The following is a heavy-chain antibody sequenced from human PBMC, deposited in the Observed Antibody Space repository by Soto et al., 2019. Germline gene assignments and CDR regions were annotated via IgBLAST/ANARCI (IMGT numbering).Heavy chain of an antibody. D-gene: IGHD3-9*01. CDR3: ASQTLRYFDWLLHDAFDI. CDR2: IYYSGST. Sequence: QLQLQESGPGLVKPSETLSLTCTVSGGSISSSSYYWGWIRQPPGKGLEWIGSIYYSGSTYYNPSLKSPVTISVDTSKNQFSLKLSSVTAADTAVYYCASQTLRYFDWLLHDAFDIWGQGTMVTVSS. CDR1: GGSISSSSYY. J-gene: IGHJ3*02. V-gene: IGHV4-39*01.